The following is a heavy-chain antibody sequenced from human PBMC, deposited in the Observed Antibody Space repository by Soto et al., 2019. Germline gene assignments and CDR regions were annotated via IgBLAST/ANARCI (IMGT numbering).Heavy chain of an antibody. CDR3: ARGYNWGSSEATSGYAFDI. D-gene: IGHD7-27*01. Sequence: GGPLRLSCAASGFTVSSNYMSWVRQAPGKGLEWVSVIYSGGSTYYADSVKGRFTISRDNSKNTLYLQMNSLRAEDTAVYYCARGYNWGSSEATSGYAFDIWGQGTMVTVSS. V-gene: IGHV3-66*02. CDR2: IYSGGST. J-gene: IGHJ3*02. CDR1: GFTVSSNY.